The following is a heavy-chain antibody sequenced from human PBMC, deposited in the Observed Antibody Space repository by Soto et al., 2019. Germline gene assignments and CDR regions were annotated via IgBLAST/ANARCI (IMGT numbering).Heavy chain of an antibody. CDR1: GFTFSSYS. V-gene: IGHV3-21*01. J-gene: IGHJ3*02. CDR3: ARDPNYDSGGDAFDI. D-gene: IGHD3-22*01. Sequence: GGSLRHSCAASGFTFSSYSMNWVRQAPRKGLEWVSSISSSSSYIDYADSVKGRFTISRDNANNSLYLQMNSLRAEDTAVYYCARDPNYDSGGDAFDIWGQGTMVTVSS. CDR2: ISSSSSYI.